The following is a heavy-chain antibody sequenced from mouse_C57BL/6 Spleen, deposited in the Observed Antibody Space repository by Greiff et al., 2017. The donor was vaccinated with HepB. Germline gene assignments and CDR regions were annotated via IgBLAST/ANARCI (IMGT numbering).Heavy chain of an antibody. CDR1: GYTFTDYN. J-gene: IGHJ3*01. CDR2: INPNNGGT. CDR3: AKLISSNYLFAY. Sequence: VQLQQSGPELVKPGASVKIPCKASGYTFTDYNMDWVKQSHGKSLEWIGDINPNNGGTTYNQKFKGKATLTVDKSSSTAYMELRSLTSEDTAVYYCAKLISSNYLFAYWGQMTLVTVSA. V-gene: IGHV1-18*01. D-gene: IGHD2-5*01.